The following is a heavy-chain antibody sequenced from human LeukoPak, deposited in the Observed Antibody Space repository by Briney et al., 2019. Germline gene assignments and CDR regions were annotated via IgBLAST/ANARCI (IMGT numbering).Heavy chain of an antibody. CDR1: GFTFSSYS. J-gene: IGHJ4*02. Sequence: GGSLRLSCAASGFTFSSYSMNWVRQAPGKGLEWVSSISSSSSYIYYADSVKGRFTISRDNAKKSLYLQMNTLRAEDTAVYYCARSSGNIAAAGSYLLLWGQGTLVTVSS. V-gene: IGHV3-21*01. D-gene: IGHD6-13*01. CDR3: ARSSGNIAAAGSYLLL. CDR2: ISSSSSYI.